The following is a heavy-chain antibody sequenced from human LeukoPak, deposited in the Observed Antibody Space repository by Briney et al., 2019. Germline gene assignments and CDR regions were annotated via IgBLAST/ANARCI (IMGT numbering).Heavy chain of an antibody. CDR1: GFTFNTYS. CDR2: ISSGSVTI. V-gene: IGHV3-48*02. D-gene: IGHD3-16*01. CDR3: ARSLAFDI. Sequence: GGSLRLSCAASGFTFNTYSMDWVRQAPGKGLEWVSYISSGSVTIYYADSVKGRFTITRDNAENSLFLHMNSLRDEDTAVYYCARSLAFDIWGQGTVVSVSS. J-gene: IGHJ3*02.